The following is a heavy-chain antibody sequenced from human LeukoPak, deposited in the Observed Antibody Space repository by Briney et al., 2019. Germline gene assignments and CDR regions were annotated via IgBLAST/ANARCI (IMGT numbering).Heavy chain of an antibody. Sequence: GGSLRLSCAASGFTFSSYGMSWVRQAPGKGLEWVSAISGSGGSTYYADSVKGRFTISRDNSENSLYLQMGSLTAEDTAVYYCTRKGSQWDFLVDYWGQGTLVTVSS. CDR2: ISGSGGST. D-gene: IGHD2/OR15-2a*01. V-gene: IGHV3-23*01. CDR1: GFTFSSYG. J-gene: IGHJ4*02. CDR3: TRKGSQWDFLVDY.